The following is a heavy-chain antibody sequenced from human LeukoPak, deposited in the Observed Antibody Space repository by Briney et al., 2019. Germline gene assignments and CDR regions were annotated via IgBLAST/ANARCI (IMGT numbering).Heavy chain of an antibody. D-gene: IGHD6-13*01. Sequence: ASVKVSCKASGYTFTGYYIHWVRQAPGQGLEWMGWINPNSGGTNYAQKFQGRVTMPRDTSITTAYMELSGLRSDDTAIYYCARGKLAAPERTGYNWFDPWGQGTLVTVSS. CDR3: ARGKLAAPERTGYNWFDP. V-gene: IGHV1-2*02. CDR1: GYTFTGYY. CDR2: INPNSGGT. J-gene: IGHJ5*02.